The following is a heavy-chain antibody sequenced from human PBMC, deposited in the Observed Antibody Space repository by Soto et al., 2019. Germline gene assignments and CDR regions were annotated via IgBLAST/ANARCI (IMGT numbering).Heavy chain of an antibody. J-gene: IGHJ3*02. D-gene: IGHD6-13*01. CDR1: GGTFSSYA. V-gene: IGHV1-69*12. CDR2: IIPIFGTA. CDR3: ARGRSYSSSWADAFDI. Sequence: QVQLVQSGAEVKKPGSSVKVSCKASGGTFSSYAISWVRQAPGQGLEWMGGIIPIFGTANYAQKFQGRVTITADESTSTAYTELSSLRSEDTAVYYCARGRSYSSSWADAFDIWGQGTMVTVSS.